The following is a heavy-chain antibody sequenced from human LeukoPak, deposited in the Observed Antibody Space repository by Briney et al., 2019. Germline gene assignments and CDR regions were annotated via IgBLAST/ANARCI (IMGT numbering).Heavy chain of an antibody. D-gene: IGHD3-22*01. V-gene: IGHV4-61*02. CDR2: IYTTGST. CDR3: ARDNYYDSSGQLYDAFDI. CDR1: GVSIANTFYY. J-gene: IGHJ3*02. Sequence: SQTLSLTCTVSGVSIANTFYYWNWLRQPAGKGLEWIGRIYTTGSTDYNPSLKSRVTISLDTARNQFSLKLSSVTAADTAVYYCARDNYYDSSGQLYDAFDIWGQGTMVTVSS.